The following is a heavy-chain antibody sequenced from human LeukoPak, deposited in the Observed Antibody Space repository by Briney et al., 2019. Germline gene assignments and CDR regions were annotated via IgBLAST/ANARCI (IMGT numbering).Heavy chain of an antibody. CDR3: ANFVDTSMGGNDY. CDR2: ISADSYYT. CDR1: GFTFSSHA. Sequence: PGGCLRLSCAASGFTFSSHAMSWVRLAPGKGLEWVSAISADSYYTYYADSVQGRFTISRDNSKNTLYLQMNSLRAEDTALYYCANFVDTSMGGNDYWGQGTLVTVSS. V-gene: IGHV3-23*01. J-gene: IGHJ4*02. D-gene: IGHD5-18*01.